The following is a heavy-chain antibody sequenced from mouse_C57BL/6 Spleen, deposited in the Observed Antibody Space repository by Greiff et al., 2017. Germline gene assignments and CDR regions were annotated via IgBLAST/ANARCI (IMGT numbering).Heavy chain of an antibody. CDR1: GYTFTSYW. V-gene: IGHV1-69*01. CDR2: IDTSDSYT. Sequence: QVQLQQPGAELVMPGASVKLSCKASGYTFTSYWMHWVKQRPGQGLEWIGVIDTSDSYTNYNQKCKGKSTLTVDKSSSTAYMQLSSLTSEDSAVYYCARRAGHYFDYWGQGTTLTVSS. J-gene: IGHJ2*01. CDR3: ARRAGHYFDY.